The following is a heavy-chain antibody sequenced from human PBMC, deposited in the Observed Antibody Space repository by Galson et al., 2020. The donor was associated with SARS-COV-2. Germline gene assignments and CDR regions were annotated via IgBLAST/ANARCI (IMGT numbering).Heavy chain of an antibody. D-gene: IGHD2-15*01. CDR2: ISGSGAGT. CDR3: AKVVSSYCSGGSCSAAMGFDA. Sequence: GESLKISCAASGFAFSNSVMSWVRQAPGKGLEWVSAISGSGAGTYYADSVKGRFTISRDNSKNTVYLQMKSLRAGDTAAYFCAKVVSSYCSGGSCSAAMGFDAWGQGTLVTVSS. V-gene: IGHV3-23*01. J-gene: IGHJ5*02. CDR1: GFAFSNSV.